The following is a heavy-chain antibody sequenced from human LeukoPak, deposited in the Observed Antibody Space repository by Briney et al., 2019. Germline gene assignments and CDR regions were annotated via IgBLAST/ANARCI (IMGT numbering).Heavy chain of an antibody. CDR2: INSDGSTT. V-gene: IGHV3-74*01. Sequence: GGSLRLSCAASGFTFSNYWMYWVRQGPGKGLVWVSRINSDGSTTSYADSVKGRFTISRDNAKNTLYLQMNSLRAEDTAVYYCASRVWFGAHYGLDVWGQGTTVTVS. CDR1: GFTFSNYW. J-gene: IGHJ6*02. CDR3: ASRVWFGAHYGLDV. D-gene: IGHD3-10*01.